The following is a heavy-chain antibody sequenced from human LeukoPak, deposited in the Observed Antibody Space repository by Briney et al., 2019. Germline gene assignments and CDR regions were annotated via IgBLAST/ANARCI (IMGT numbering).Heavy chain of an antibody. J-gene: IGHJ4*02. CDR3: AKPMRRATHYYDSSGWDY. CDR2: ISGSGGST. D-gene: IGHD3-22*01. V-gene: IGHV3-23*01. CDR1: GFTFSSYA. Sequence: GGSLRLSCAASGFTFSSYAMSWVRQAPGKGLEWVSAISGSGGSTYYADSVKGRFTISRDNSKNTLYLQMNSLRAEDTAVYYCAKPMRRATHYYDSSGWDYWGQGTLVTVSS.